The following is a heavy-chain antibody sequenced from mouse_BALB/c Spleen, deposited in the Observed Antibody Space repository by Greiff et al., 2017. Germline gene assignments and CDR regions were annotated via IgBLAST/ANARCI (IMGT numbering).Heavy chain of an antibody. D-gene: IGHD2-3*01. J-gene: IGHJ2*01. CDR2: ISYSGST. CDR3: ARQDGTFDY. Sequence: EVQLVESGPGLVKPSQSLSLTCTVTGYSITSDYAWNWIRQFPGNKLEWMGYISYSGSTSYNPSLKSRISITRDTSKNQFFLQLNSVTTEDTATYYCARQDGTFDYWGQGTTLTVSS. V-gene: IGHV3-2*02. CDR1: GYSITSDYA.